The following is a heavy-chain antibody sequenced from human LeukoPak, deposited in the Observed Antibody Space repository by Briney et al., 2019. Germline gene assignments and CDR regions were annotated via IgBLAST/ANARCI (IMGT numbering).Heavy chain of an antibody. V-gene: IGHV5-51*01. Sequence: GESLKISCKGSGYSFTSYWIGWVRQMPGKGLEWMGIIYPGDSDTRYSPSFQGQVTISADKSISTAHLQWSSLKASDTAMYYCARQEYCSGGSCYTWFDPWGQGTLVTVSS. J-gene: IGHJ5*02. CDR1: GYSFTSYW. D-gene: IGHD2-15*01. CDR2: IYPGDSDT. CDR3: ARQEYCSGGSCYTWFDP.